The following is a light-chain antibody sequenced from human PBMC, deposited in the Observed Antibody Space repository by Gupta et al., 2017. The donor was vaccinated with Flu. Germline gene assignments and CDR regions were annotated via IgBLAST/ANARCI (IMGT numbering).Light chain of an antibody. CDR2: AAS. CDR1: QSISSY. Sequence: DIQMTQSPSSLSASVGDSVTITCRASQSISSYLSWYQHKPGKAPKLLIYAASSLQSGVPSRFSGSGSGTDVARTISSLQPEDFATYYCQQSDTVPWTFGQGTKVEI. CDR3: QQSDTVPWT. J-gene: IGKJ1*01. V-gene: IGKV1-39*01.